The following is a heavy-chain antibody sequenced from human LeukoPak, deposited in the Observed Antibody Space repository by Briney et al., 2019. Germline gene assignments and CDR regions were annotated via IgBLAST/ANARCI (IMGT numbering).Heavy chain of an antibody. D-gene: IGHD6-6*01. J-gene: IGHJ4*02. CDR1: GYTFTGYY. CDR2: INPNSGGT. Sequence: APVKVSCKASGYTFTGYYMHWVRQAPGQGLEWMGWINPNSGGTNYAQKFQGRVTMTRDTSISTAYMELSRLRSDDTAVYYCARDRAARPFYYFDYWGQGTLVTVSS. CDR3: ARDRAARPFYYFDY. V-gene: IGHV1-2*02.